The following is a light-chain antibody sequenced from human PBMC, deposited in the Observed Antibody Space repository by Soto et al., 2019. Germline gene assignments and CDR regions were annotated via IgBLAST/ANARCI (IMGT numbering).Light chain of an antibody. V-gene: IGKV3-20*01. CDR1: QTVRTNY. CDR2: DAS. Sequence: VFMQAPGTLSLSLGQRPTLSCRDSQTVRTNYLAWYQQKPGQAPRLXIYDASSRATGIPDRFSGGGSGTDFTLTISRLEPEDFAVYYCQQFSSYTLTFGGGTKVDIK. CDR3: QQFSSYTLT. J-gene: IGKJ4*01.